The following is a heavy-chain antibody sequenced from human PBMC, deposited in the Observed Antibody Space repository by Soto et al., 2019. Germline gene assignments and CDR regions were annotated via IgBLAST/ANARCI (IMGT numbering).Heavy chain of an antibody. Sequence: GSLRLPCEASGFTFSGFDMHWVRQPTGKGLEWVSSIGTAGDTYYAVSVKGRFTISRDNAKNSLSLQMNSLRAGDMAVYFCAKSQEIGTHFFDSWGQGTQVTVSS. V-gene: IGHV3-13*01. CDR2: IGTAGDT. CDR1: GFTFSGFD. D-gene: IGHD1-1*01. J-gene: IGHJ4*02. CDR3: AKSQEIGTHFFDS.